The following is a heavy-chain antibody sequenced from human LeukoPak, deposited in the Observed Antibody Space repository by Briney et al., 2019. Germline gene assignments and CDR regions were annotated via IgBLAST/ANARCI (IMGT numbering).Heavy chain of an antibody. CDR3: ARAYYDFWSGYYFHY. CDR1: GFTFSSYS. Sequence: GGSLRLSCAASGFTFSSYSMNWVRQAPGKGLEWVSSIRSSSSYIYYADSVKGRFTISRDNAKNSLYLQMNSLRAEDTAVYYCARAYYDFWSGYYFHYWGQGTLVTVSS. D-gene: IGHD3-3*01. V-gene: IGHV3-21*01. CDR2: IRSSSSYI. J-gene: IGHJ4*02.